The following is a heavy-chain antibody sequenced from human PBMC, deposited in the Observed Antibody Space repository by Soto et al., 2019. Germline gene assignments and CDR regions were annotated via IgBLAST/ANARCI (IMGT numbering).Heavy chain of an antibody. CDR3: AKYCSSDVCFDY. V-gene: IGHV3-48*02. D-gene: IGHD2-8*01. J-gene: IGHJ4*02. CDR2: ISGSGDTK. Sequence: RGGSLRLSSASSGFTFSSCSMNWVRQAPGKGLEWVSFISGSGDTKYYADSVKGQITISRDNAKNSLYLQMSSLRDEDTAVYYCAKYCSSDVCFDYWGQGTLVTVS. CDR1: GFTFSSCS.